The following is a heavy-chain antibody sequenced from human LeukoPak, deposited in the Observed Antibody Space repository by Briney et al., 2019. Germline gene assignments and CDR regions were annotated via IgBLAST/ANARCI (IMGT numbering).Heavy chain of an antibody. CDR3: APEYSSTWYHLDY. CDR1: GCTFTGYY. D-gene: IGHD6-13*01. V-gene: IGHV1-2*06. Sequence: ASVKVSCKASGCTFTGYYMHWVRQAPGQGLEWMGRINPNSGGTNYAQKFQGRVTMTRDTSISTAYMELSRLTSDDTAVYYCAPEYSSTWYHLDYWGQGTLVTVSS. CDR2: INPNSGGT. J-gene: IGHJ4*02.